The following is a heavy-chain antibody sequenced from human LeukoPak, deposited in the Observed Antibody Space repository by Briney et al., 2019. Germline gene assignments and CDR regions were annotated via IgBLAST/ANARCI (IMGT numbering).Heavy chain of an antibody. D-gene: IGHD1-1*01. V-gene: IGHV3-53*01. Sequence: GGSLRLSCAVSGFTVRNNYKSWVRQAPGKELEWVSVIYSGGSTYYADSVRGRFTISRDNSKNTLYLQMNSLRAEDTAVYYCAREASGTYGADYWGQGTLVTVSS. CDR1: GFTVRNNY. CDR3: AREASGTYGADY. J-gene: IGHJ4*02. CDR2: IYSGGST.